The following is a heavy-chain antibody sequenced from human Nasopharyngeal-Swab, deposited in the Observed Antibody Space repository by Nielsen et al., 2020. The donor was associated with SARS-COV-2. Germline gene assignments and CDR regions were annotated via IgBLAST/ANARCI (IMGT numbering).Heavy chain of an antibody. CDR3: ARVQGYCTGGSCYSVFYYFAMDV. Sequence: GASLKISCKGSGYSFTNYWNGWVRQMPGKGLELVGIIYTGDSETRYSPSFDGRVTISVDKSLSTAYLQWSSLKASDTAMYYCARVQGYCTGGSCYSVFYYFAMDVWGQGTTVTVSS. CDR1: GYSFTNYW. CDR2: IYTGDSET. V-gene: IGHV5-51*01. J-gene: IGHJ6*02. D-gene: IGHD2-15*01.